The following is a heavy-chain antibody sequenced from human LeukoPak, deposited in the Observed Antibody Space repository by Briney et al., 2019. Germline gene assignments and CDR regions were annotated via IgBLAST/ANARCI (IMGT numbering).Heavy chain of an antibody. CDR3: ARDGGTGGVY. CDR1: GGSISSSSYY. V-gene: IGHV4-39*07. J-gene: IGHJ4*02. Sequence: PSETLSLTCTVSGGSISSSSYYWGWIRQPPGKGLEWIGTIYYSGSTYYNPSLKSRVTISLDTSKNQFSLKLSSVTAADTAVYYCARDGGTGGVYWGQGTLVTVSS. D-gene: IGHD2-15*01. CDR2: IYYSGST.